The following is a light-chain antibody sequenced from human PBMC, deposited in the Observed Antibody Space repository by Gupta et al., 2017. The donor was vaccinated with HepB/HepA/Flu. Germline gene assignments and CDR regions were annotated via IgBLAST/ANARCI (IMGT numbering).Light chain of an antibody. CDR3: SSYTSSSTLGGV. CDR2: DVS. J-gene: IGLJ2*01. Sequence: QSALPQPASVSGSPGQSITISCTGTTSDVGGYNYVSWYQQHPGKAPKLMIYDVSNRPSGVSNRFSGSKSGNTASLTISGLQAEDEADYYCSSYTSSSTLGGVFGGGTKLTVL. CDR1: TSDVGGYNY. V-gene: IGLV2-14*03.